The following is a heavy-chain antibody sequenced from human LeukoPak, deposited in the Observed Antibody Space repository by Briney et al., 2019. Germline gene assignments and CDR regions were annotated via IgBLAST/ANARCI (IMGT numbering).Heavy chain of an antibody. V-gene: IGHV4-59*01. J-gene: IGHJ4*02. CDR1: GGSISSYY. CDR2: IYYSGST. CDR3: ARADQFSFHFGY. D-gene: IGHD2-2*01. Sequence: SETLSLTCTVSGGSISSYYWSWIRQPPGKGLEWIGYIYYSGSTNYNPSLKSRVTISVDTSKNQFSLKLSSVTAADTAVYYCARADQFSFHFGYWGQGTLVTVSS.